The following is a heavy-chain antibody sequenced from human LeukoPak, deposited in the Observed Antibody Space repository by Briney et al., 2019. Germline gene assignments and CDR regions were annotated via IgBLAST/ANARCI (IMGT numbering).Heavy chain of an antibody. Sequence: PGGSLRLSCAASGFTFSGSAMHWVRQASGKGLEWLGRIRSKADNYATVYAASVEGRFTISRDDSKNTAYLQMNSLKIEDTAVYYCTRWGVSTIDSWGQGTLVTVSS. J-gene: IGHJ4*02. CDR3: TRWGVSTIDS. CDR1: GFTFSGSA. D-gene: IGHD3-10*01. V-gene: IGHV3-73*01. CDR2: IRSKADNYAT.